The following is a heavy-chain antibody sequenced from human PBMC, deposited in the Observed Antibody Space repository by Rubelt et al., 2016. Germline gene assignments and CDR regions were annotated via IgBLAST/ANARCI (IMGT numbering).Heavy chain of an antibody. J-gene: IGHJ1*01. CDR1: GFSLSTRGVG. D-gene: IGHD3-10*01. Sequence: QITLKESGPTLVKPTQTLTLTCSFSGFSLSTRGVGVGWIRQPPGKALEWLALIYWDDEERYSPSLRSRLTITKDTSKNQVVLSVTHMDPVDTGTYYCGLRGRPTRGVGHWGQGTLVTVS. V-gene: IGHV2-5*02. CDR3: GLRGRPTRGVGH. CDR2: IYWDDEE.